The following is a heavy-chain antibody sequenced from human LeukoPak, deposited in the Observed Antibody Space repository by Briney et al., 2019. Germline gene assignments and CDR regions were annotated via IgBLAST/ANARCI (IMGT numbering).Heavy chain of an antibody. V-gene: IGHV7-4-1*02. Sequence: ASVKVSCKASGYTFTSYAMNWVRQAPGQGLEWMGWINTNTGNPTFAQGFTGRFVFSLDTSVSTAYLQISSLKAEDTAVYYCARVDRGYSSSWYSPGGYWGQGTLVTVSS. CDR1: GYTFTSYA. CDR2: INTNTGNP. J-gene: IGHJ4*02. D-gene: IGHD6-13*01. CDR3: ARVDRGYSSSWYSPGGY.